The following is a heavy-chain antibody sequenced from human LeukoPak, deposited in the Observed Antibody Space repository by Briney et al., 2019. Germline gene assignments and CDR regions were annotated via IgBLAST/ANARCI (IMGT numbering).Heavy chain of an antibody. D-gene: IGHD6-13*01. J-gene: IGHJ4*02. Sequence: GGSLRLSRAASGFTFSSYAVSWVRQAPGKGLEWVSAISGSGGSTYYADSVKGRFTISRDNSKNTLYLQMNSLRAEDTAVYYCARGIYSSSWYFLDYWGQGTLVTVSS. CDR2: ISGSGGST. CDR3: ARGIYSSSWYFLDY. CDR1: GFTFSSYA. V-gene: IGHV3-23*01.